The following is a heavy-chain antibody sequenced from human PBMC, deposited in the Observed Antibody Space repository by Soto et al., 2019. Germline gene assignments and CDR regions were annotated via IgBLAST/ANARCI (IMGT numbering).Heavy chain of an antibody. J-gene: IGHJ4*02. CDR1: GGTFSSYR. CDR2: IVPIYRTA. D-gene: IGHD6-13*01. V-gene: IGHV1-69*13. Sequence: ASVQVSCKASGGTFSSYRINWVRQAPGQGLEWVGGIVPIYRTADYAQKFQGRVSITADESARTTYLELSSLKSQDTAVYYCARDSGAKLSSSWGQGTLVTVAS. CDR3: ARDSGAKLSSS.